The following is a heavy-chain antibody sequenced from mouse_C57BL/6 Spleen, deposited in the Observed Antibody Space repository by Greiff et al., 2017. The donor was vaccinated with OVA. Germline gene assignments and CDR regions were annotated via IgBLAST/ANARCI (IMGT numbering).Heavy chain of an antibody. CDR3: ARDGKDAMDY. V-gene: IGHV3-6*01. D-gene: IGHD2-1*01. J-gene: IGHJ4*01. Sequence: EVKVEESGPGLVKPSQSLSLTCSVTGYSITSGYYWNWIRQFPGNKLEWMGYISYDGSNNYNPSLKNRISITRDTSKNQFFLKLNSVTTEDTATYYCARDGKDAMDYWGQGTSVTVSS. CDR1: GYSITSGYY. CDR2: ISYDGSN.